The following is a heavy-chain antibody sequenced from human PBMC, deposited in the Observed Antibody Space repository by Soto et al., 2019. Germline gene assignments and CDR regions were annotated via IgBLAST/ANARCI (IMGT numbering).Heavy chain of an antibody. Sequence: EVQLVESGGCLVQPGRSLRLSCAASGFTFDDYAMHCVRQAPGKGLEWVSGINWNSGSIGYADSVKGRFTISRDNAKNSLYLQMNSLSAEDTAFYYCATARDYDLVGFFDYWGQGTLVTVS. CDR3: ATARDYDLVGFFDY. V-gene: IGHV3-9*01. D-gene: IGHD4-17*01. CDR1: GFTFDDYA. J-gene: IGHJ4*02. CDR2: INWNSGSI.